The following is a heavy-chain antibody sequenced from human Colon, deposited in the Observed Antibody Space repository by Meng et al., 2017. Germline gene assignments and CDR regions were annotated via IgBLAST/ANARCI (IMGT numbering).Heavy chain of an antibody. D-gene: IGHD4-17*01. CDR1: GGSISSGDYY. Sequence: VPLQESAPGLGQPSRTLSLTCPVSGGSISSGDYYWSWIRQPPGKGLEWIGYIYYSGSTYSNASLKSRVTISIDRSKNQFSLKLSSVTAADTAVYYCARDRKHYGERGWFDPWGQGTLVTVSS. CDR2: IYYSGST. J-gene: IGHJ5*02. CDR3: ARDRKHYGERGWFDP. V-gene: IGHV4-30-4*01.